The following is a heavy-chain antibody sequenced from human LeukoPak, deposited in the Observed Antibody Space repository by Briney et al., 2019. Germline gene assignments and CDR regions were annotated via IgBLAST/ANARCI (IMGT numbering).Heavy chain of an antibody. J-gene: IGHJ4*02. V-gene: IGHV4-34*01. Sequence: SETLSLTCSVYGGSVTGYCWTWIRQSPGKGLEWIGESDHSGNTKYNPSLKSRVTISVDTSKNQFSLRLTSVTAADTAVYYCASNTGTVFDYWGQGALVTVSS. CDR1: GGSVTGYC. CDR2: SDHSGNT. D-gene: IGHD7-27*01. CDR3: ASNTGTVFDY.